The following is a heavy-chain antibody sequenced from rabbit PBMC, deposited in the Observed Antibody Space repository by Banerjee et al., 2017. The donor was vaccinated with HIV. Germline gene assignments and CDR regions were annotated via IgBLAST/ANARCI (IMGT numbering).Heavy chain of an antibody. CDR2: VYTGSSGST. CDR3: ARTGYAGYGDVTYFTL. Sequence: QSLEESGGDLVKPGASLTLTCTASGFSFSSSYWICWVRQAPGKGLEWIACVYTGSSGSTYYASWAKGRFTISKTSSTTVTLQMTSLTAADTATYFCARTGYAGYGDVTYFTLWGQGTLVTVS. D-gene: IGHD7-1*01. CDR1: GFSFSSSYW. V-gene: IGHV1S40*01. J-gene: IGHJ4*01.